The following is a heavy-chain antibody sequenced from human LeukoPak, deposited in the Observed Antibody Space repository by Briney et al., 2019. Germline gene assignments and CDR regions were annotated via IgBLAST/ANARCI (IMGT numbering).Heavy chain of an antibody. V-gene: IGHV3-21*01. CDR2: ISSTSNYI. CDR1: GFTFNNYN. D-gene: IGHD3-22*01. CDR3: ARDAVTQPRSDISGYYPPYHFDY. J-gene: IGHJ4*02. Sequence: PGGSLRLSCAASGFTFNNYNINWVRQAPGKGLEWVSSISSTSNYIYYADSVKGRFTISRDNAKNSLYLQMNSLRAEDTAVYYCARDAVTQPRSDISGYYPPYHFDYWGQRTLVTVSS.